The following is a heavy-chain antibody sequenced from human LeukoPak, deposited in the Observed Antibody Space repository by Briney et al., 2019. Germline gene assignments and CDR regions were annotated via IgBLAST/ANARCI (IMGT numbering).Heavy chain of an antibody. CDR3: ARSSQIGYSSGWYNWLDP. V-gene: IGHV1-2*02. J-gene: IGHJ5*02. D-gene: IGHD6-19*01. CDR2: INPNSGGT. Sequence: ASVKASCKASGYTFTGYYMHWVRQAPGQGLEWMGWINPNSGGTNYAKKFQGRVTMTRVTSISTAYMELSRLRSDDTAVYYCARSSQIGYSSGWYNWLDPWGQGTLVTVSS. CDR1: GYTFTGYY.